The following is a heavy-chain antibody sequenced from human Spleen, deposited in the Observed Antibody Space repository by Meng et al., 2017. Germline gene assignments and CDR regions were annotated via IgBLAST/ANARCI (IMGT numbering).Heavy chain of an antibody. CDR3: ARVPLEYSSSSLSLYYYYYGMDV. D-gene: IGHD6-6*01. CDR2: IIPIFGTA. V-gene: IGHV1-69*13. J-gene: IGHJ6*02. CDR1: GGTFSSYA. Sequence: SVKVSCKASGGTFSSYAISWVRQAPGQGLEWMGGIIPIFGTANYAQKFQGRVTITADESTSTAYMELSSLRSEDTAVYYCARVPLEYSSSSLSLYYYYYGMDVWGQGTTVTVSS.